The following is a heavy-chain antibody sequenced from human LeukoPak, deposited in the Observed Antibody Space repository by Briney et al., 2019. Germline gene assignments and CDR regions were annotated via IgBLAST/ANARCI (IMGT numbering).Heavy chain of an antibody. Sequence: GGSLRLSCAASGFTFSNHAMHWVRQAPGKGLECLTVIAYDGNNKYYADSVKGRFTISRDNSKNTLYLQMNSLRTEDTAVFYCARAPDSSGYYAPLDHWGQGTLVTVSS. V-gene: IGHV3-30*01. CDR3: ARAPDSSGYYAPLDH. D-gene: IGHD3-22*01. CDR1: GFTFSNHA. J-gene: IGHJ4*02. CDR2: IAYDGNNK.